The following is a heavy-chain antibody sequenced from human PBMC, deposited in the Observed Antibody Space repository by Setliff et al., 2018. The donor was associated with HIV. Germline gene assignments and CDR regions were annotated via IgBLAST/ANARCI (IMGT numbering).Heavy chain of an antibody. D-gene: IGHD3-22*01. CDR3: ARPGYYDSSGPYAFDI. CDR2: INPNSGGT. V-gene: IGHV1-2*06. CDR1: GYTFTGYY. Sequence: ASVKVSCKASGYTFTGYYMHWVRQAPGQGLEWMGRINPNSGGTNYAQKFQGRVTMTRDTSISTAYMELSRLRSDDTAVYYCARPGYYDSSGPYAFDIWGQRTMVTVSS. J-gene: IGHJ3*02.